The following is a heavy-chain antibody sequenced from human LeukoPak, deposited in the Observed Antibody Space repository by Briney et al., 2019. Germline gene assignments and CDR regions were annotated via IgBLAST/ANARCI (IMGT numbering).Heavy chain of an antibody. CDR2: IHTSGNT. V-gene: IGHV4-4*07. CDR1: GGSISTYY. D-gene: IGHD6-6*01. Sequence: PSETLSLNCTVSGGSISTYYWSWIRQPAGKGLEWIGRIHTSGNTDYNPSLKSRVTMSVDTSKNQFSLKLSSVTAADTAVYYCAREGSMTARPFVSIDYWGQGTLVTISS. CDR3: AREGSMTARPFVSIDY. J-gene: IGHJ4*02.